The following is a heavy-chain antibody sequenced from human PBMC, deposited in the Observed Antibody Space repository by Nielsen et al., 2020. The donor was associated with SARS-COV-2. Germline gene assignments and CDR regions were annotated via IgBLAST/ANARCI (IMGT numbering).Heavy chain of an antibody. CDR1: GGSISSSNW. CDR3: ARDGVRYCSGGSCSTYFDY. J-gene: IGHJ4*02. V-gene: IGHV4-4*02. CDR2: IYHSGST. Sequence: SETLSLTCAVSGGSISSSNWWSWVRQPPGQGLEWIGEIYHSGSTNYNPSLKSRVTISVDKSKNQFSLKLSSVTAADTAVYYCARDGVRYCSGGSCSTYFDYWDQGTLVTVSS. D-gene: IGHD2-15*01.